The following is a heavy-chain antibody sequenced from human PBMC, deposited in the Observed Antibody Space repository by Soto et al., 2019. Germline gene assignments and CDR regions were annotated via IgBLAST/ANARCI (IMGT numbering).Heavy chain of an antibody. V-gene: IGHV1-3*01. CDR3: ARGPNPYYFDY. CDR1: GYTFASYA. Sequence: ASVKVSCKASGYTFASYAMHWVRQAPGQRLEWMGWINAGNGNTKYSQKFQGRVTITRDTSASTAYMELSSLRSEDTAVYYCARGPNPYYFDYWAQGTLVTVSS. J-gene: IGHJ4*02. CDR2: INAGNGNT.